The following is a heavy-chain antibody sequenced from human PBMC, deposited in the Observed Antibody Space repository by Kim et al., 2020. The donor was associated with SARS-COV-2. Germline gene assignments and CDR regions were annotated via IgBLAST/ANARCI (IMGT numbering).Heavy chain of an antibody. CDR2: GDT. V-gene: IGHV1-2*02. J-gene: IGHJ6*02. D-gene: IGHD6-25*01. CDR3: ARDSAMDV. Sequence: GDTNYAQKFQGRVTMTRDTSITTAYMELRRLTSDDTAVYYCARDSAMDVWGQGTTVTVSS.